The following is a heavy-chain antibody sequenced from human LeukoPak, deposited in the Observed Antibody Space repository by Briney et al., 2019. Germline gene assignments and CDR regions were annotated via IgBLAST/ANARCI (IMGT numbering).Heavy chain of an antibody. D-gene: IGHD6-13*01. CDR3: TTGGLWYVDY. V-gene: IGHV3-15*01. Sequence: PGGSLRFSCAASGFTFSNAWMSWVRQVPGKGLEWVGRINSKTDDGTTDYAAPVIGRFNISRDDSKNTLYLQMNSLKSEDTALYYCTTGGLWYVDYWGQGILVTVSS. CDR2: INSKTDDGTT. J-gene: IGHJ4*02. CDR1: GFTFSNAW.